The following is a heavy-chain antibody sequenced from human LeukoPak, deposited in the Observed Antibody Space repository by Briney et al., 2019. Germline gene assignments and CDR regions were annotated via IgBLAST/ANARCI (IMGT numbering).Heavy chain of an antibody. Sequence: GGSLRLSCAASGFTFSSYSMNWVRQAPGKGLEWVSSISSSSSYIYYADSVKGRFTISRDNAKNSLYLQMNSLRAEDTAVYYRARGHWAAAGTKTSTLNFDYWGQGTLVTVSS. CDR2: ISSSSSYI. CDR3: ARGHWAAAGTKTSTLNFDY. V-gene: IGHV3-21*01. CDR1: GFTFSSYS. D-gene: IGHD6-13*01. J-gene: IGHJ4*02.